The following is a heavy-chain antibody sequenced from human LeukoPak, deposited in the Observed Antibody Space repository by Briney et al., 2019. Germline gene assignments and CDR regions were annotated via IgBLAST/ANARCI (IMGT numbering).Heavy chain of an antibody. Sequence: PSETLSLTCTVSGGSISSGGYYWSWIRQPPGKGLEWIGSIYYSGSTYYNPSLKSRVTISVDTSKNQFSLKLSSVTAADTAVYYCARSIHKRGYSYGLFDYWGQGTLVTVSS. CDR3: ARSIHKRGYSYGLFDY. CDR1: GGSISSGGYY. J-gene: IGHJ4*02. CDR2: IYYSGST. V-gene: IGHV4-39*07. D-gene: IGHD5-18*01.